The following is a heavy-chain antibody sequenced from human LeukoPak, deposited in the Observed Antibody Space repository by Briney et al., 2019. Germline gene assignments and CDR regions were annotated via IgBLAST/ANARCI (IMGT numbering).Heavy chain of an antibody. CDR3: ARARGYSYNPLFDY. J-gene: IGHJ4*02. CDR2: IKQDGGEF. V-gene: IGHV3-7*04. D-gene: IGHD5-18*01. Sequence: GGSLRLSCVASGCTFSGYWMSWVRQAPGEGLEWVANIKQDGGEFYYVDAVKGRFTISRDNAKNSLYLQMNRLRVDDTAVYYCARARGYSYNPLFDYWGQGTLVTVSS. CDR1: GCTFSGYW.